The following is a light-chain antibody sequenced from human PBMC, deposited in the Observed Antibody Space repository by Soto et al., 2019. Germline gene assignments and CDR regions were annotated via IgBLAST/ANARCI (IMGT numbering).Light chain of an antibody. CDR1: SSDVGSYNL. CDR2: DGS. Sequence: QSALTQPASVSGSPGQSITISCTGTSSDVGSYNLVSWFQQHPDKAPKLLIYDGSKRPSGVSIRFSGSKSGNTASLTISGLQGDDEGDYSCCSYAGGHVLFGGGTKLTVL. CDR3: CSYAGGHVL. J-gene: IGLJ2*01. V-gene: IGLV2-23*01.